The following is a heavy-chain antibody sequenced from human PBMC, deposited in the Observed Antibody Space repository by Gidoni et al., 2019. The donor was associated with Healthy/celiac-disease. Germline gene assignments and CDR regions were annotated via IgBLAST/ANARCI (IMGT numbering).Heavy chain of an antibody. CDR3: ARSVDYYYGSGSYYEGAFRFDY. J-gene: IGHJ4*02. D-gene: IGHD3-10*01. CDR2: INSDGSST. CDR1: GFTFSSYW. V-gene: IGHV3-74*01. Sequence: EVQLVESGGGLVQPGGSLRLSCAASGFTFSSYWRHWGRQAPGKGLVWVSRINSDGSSTSYADSVKGRFTISRDNAKNTLYLQMNSLRAEDTAVYYCARSVDYYYGSGSYYEGAFRFDYWGQGTLVTVSS.